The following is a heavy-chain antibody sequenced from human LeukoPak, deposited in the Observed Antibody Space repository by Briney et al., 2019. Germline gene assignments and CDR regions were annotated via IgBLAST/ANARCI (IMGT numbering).Heavy chain of an antibody. D-gene: IGHD6-19*01. CDR1: GFTFSTYD. CDR3: AKSQSSGWYYFDY. J-gene: IGHJ4*02. CDR2: ISGSGVST. V-gene: IGHV3-23*01. Sequence: GGSLRLSCAASGFTFSTYDMSWVRQAPGKGLEWVSSISGSGVSTYYADSVKGRFTISRDNSKNTLYLQMNSLKAEDTSIYYCAKSQSSGWYYFDYWGQGTLVTVSS.